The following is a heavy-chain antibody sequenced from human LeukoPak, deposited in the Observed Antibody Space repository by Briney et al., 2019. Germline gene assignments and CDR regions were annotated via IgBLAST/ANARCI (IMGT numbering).Heavy chain of an antibody. D-gene: IGHD1-26*01. CDR2: ISLRGLT. CDR3: SRESGPFSPFGF. V-gene: IGHV4-4*02. J-gene: IGHJ4*02. Sequence: PSGTLSLTCGVSGGSISGTNWWSWVRQPPGQGLEWIGEISLRGLTNYNPSLRSRLTMSLDESKNQVSLNLTSVTAADTAVYYCSRESGPFSPFGFWGQGTLVSVHS. CDR1: GGSISGTNW.